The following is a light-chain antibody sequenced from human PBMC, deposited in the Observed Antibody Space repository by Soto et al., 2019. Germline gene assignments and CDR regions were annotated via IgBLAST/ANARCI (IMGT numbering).Light chain of an antibody. CDR3: QQRSNWIT. CDR2: DAS. CDR1: QSVSSY. V-gene: IGKV3-11*01. J-gene: IGKJ5*01. Sequence: ELVLTQSPATLSLSPVERATLSCRASQSVSSYLAWYQQKPGQAPRLLIYDASNRATGIPARFSGSGSGTDFTLTISSLEPEDFAVYYCQQRSNWITFGQGTRLEIK.